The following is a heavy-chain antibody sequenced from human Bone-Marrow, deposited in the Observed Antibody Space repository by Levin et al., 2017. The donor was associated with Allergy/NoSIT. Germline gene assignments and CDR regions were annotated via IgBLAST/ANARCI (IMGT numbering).Heavy chain of an antibody. CDR1: GGPFRDFA. D-gene: IGHD6-19*01. CDR2: IITIVGTP. CDR3: ATDTRYGSGWFFDY. Sequence: ASVKVSCKASGGPFRDFAISWVRQAPGQGLEWMGGIITIVGTPDYAQKFQGRVTIAADEPTSSVYMELSSLSSDDTAVYFCATDTRYGSGWFFDYWGQGTRVTVSS. J-gene: IGHJ4*02. V-gene: IGHV1-69*13.